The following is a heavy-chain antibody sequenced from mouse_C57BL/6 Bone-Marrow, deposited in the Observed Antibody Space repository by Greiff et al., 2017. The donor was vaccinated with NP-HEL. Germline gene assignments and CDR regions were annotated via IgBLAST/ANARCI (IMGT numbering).Heavy chain of an antibody. CDR2: IYPGDGDT. CDR1: GYAFSSYW. V-gene: IGHV1-80*01. Sequence: QVQLKESGAELVKPGASVKISCKASGYAFSSYWMNWVKQRPGKGLEWIGQIYPGDGDTNYNGKFKGKATLTADKSSSTAYMQLSRLTSEDAAVYFCARATFWYFDVWGTGTTVTVSS. J-gene: IGHJ1*03. CDR3: ARATFWYFDV.